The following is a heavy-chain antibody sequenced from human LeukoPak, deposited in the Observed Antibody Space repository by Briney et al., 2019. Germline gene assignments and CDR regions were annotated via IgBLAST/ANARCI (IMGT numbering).Heavy chain of an antibody. J-gene: IGHJ6*02. CDR1: GFTFSNAW. D-gene: IGHD3-3*01. CDR2: IKSKTDGGTT. Sequence: GGSLRLSCAASGFTFSNAWMSWVRQAPGKGLEWVGRIKSKTDGGTTDYAAPVKGRFTISRDDSENTLYLQMNSLRAEDTAVYYCARDTLSGVLIGPRMDVWGQGTTVTVSS. V-gene: IGHV3-15*01. CDR3: ARDTLSGVLIGPRMDV.